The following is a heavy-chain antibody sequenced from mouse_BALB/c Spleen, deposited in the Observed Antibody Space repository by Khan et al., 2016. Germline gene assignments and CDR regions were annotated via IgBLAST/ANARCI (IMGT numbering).Heavy chain of an antibody. CDR1: GYSITSDYA. CDR2: ISYSGGT. Sequence: VKLLESGPGLVKPSQSLSLTCTVTGYSITSDYAWNWIRQFPGNKLECMGYISYSGGTTYNPSLKSRISITRDTSKNQFFLQLNSVTTEDTATYYCARSGALYGNFPYWGQGTLVTVSA. CDR3: ARSGALYGNFPY. V-gene: IGHV3-2*02. J-gene: IGHJ3*01. D-gene: IGHD2-1*01.